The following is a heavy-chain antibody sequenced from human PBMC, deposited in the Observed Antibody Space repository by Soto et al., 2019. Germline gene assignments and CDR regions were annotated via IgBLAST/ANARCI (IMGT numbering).Heavy chain of an antibody. D-gene: IGHD1-1*01. V-gene: IGHV3-74*01. J-gene: IGHJ3*02. CDR3: VRGAYMHACDI. CDR2: INSDGSST. CDR1: GFNFSTYW. Sequence: EVQLVESGGGLVQPGGSLRLSCAAAGFNFSTYWMYWVRQAPGKGLVWVAHINSDGSSTNYAEAVKGRFTFSRDNAKNPLYLQMNSLRAEDTAVYYCVRGAYMHACDIWGQGTMVTVSS.